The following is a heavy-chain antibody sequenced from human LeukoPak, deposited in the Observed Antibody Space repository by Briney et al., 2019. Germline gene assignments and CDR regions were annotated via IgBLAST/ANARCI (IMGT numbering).Heavy chain of an antibody. D-gene: IGHD5-24*01. Sequence: GGSLRLSCAASGFTFDDYAMHWVRHAPGKGLEWVSLISGDGGSTYYADSVKGRFTISRDNSKNSLYLQMNSLRTEDTALYYCAKDRRHGYNYNYFDYWGQGTLVTVSS. CDR2: ISGDGGST. V-gene: IGHV3-43*02. CDR3: AKDRRHGYNYNYFDY. J-gene: IGHJ4*02. CDR1: GFTFDDYA.